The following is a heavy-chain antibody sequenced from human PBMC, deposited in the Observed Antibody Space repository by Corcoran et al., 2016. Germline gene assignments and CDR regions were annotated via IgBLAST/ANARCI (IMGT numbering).Heavy chain of an antibody. CDR1: GYTFTDYY. D-gene: IGHD2-2*01. CDR2: VDPEDGET. J-gene: IGHJ6*02. V-gene: IGHV1-69-2*01. Sequence: EVQLVQSGAEVKKPGATVKISCKVSGYTFTDYYMHWVQQAPGKGLEWMGLVDPEDGETIYAEKFQGRVTITAETSTDTAYMELSSLRSDDTAGYYCATVSCSSTSCYYYYYGMDVWGQGTTVTVSS. CDR3: ATVSCSSTSCYYYYYGMDV.